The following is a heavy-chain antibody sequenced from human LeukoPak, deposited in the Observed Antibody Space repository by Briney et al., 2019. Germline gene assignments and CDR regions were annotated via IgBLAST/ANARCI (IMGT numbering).Heavy chain of an antibody. CDR2: ISSSSSYI. D-gene: IGHD3-22*01. CDR1: AFTFSSHS. CDR3: ARDRRAAYDSSGYYEIDAFDI. V-gene: IGHV3-21*01. J-gene: IGHJ3*02. Sequence: KSGGSLRLSCAVSAFTFSSHSMNWVRQAPGKGLEWVSSISSSSSYIYYADSVKGRFTISRDNAKNSLYLQMNSLRAEDTAVYYCARDRRAAYDSSGYYEIDAFDIWGQGTMVTVSS.